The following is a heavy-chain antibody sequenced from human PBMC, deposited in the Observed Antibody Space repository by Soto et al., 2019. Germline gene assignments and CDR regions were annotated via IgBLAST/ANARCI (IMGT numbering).Heavy chain of an antibody. J-gene: IGHJ6*02. CDR3: ARDRGYSYSYGMDV. CDR2: INADHGNT. V-gene: IGHV1-3*01. Sequence: ASVKVSCKASGYTFTSFAMHWVCQAPGQRLEWMGWINADHGNTKYSQKFQGRVTITRDTSASTAYMELSSLRSEDTAVFYCARDRGYSYSYGMDVWGQGTTVTVSS. CDR1: GYTFTSFA. D-gene: IGHD5-18*01.